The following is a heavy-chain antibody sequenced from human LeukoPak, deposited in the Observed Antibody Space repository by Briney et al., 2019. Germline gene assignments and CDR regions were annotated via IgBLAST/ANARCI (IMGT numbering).Heavy chain of an antibody. Sequence: GGSLRLSCAASGFTFSSYAMSWVRQAPGKGLEWVSAISGSGGSTYYADSVKGRFTISRDNAKNSLYLQMNSLRAEDTAVYYCARQDIVVVPAAMPDYWGQGTLVTVSS. CDR1: GFTFSSYA. V-gene: IGHV3-23*01. J-gene: IGHJ4*02. D-gene: IGHD2-2*01. CDR2: ISGSGGST. CDR3: ARQDIVVVPAAMPDY.